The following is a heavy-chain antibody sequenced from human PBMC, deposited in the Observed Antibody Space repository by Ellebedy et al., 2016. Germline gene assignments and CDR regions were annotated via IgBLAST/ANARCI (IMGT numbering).Heavy chain of an antibody. CDR1: GGTFSSYA. V-gene: IGHV1-69*13. D-gene: IGHD3-10*01. Sequence: SVKVSCXASGGTFSSYAISWVRQAPGQGLEWMGGIIPIFGTANYAQKFQGRVTITADESTSTAYMELSSLRSEDTAVYYCARYGSGSMYGMDVWGQGTTVTVSS. CDR3: ARYGSGSMYGMDV. CDR2: IIPIFGTA. J-gene: IGHJ6*02.